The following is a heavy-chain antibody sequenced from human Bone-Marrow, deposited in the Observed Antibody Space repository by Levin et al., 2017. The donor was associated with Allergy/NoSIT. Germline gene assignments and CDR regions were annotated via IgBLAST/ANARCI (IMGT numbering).Heavy chain of an antibody. V-gene: IGHV3-72*01. CDR2: VTNTGDSDTT. Sequence: GGSLRLSCEASGFTSGFTFNDHYIDWVRQAPGKGLEWIGRVTNTGDSDTTKYAASMKGRFTISRDGSKNSVFLQMNSLKTEDTAVYYCADLGRSHGLDVWGQGTTVTVSS. D-gene: IGHD3-16*01. J-gene: IGHJ6*02. CDR1: GFTSGFTFNDHY. CDR3: ADLGRSHGLDV.